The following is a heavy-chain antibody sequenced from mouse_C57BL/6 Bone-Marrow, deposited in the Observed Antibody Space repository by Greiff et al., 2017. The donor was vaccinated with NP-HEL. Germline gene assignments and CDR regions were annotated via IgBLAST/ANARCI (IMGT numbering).Heavy chain of an antibody. CDR2: ISSGGSYT. D-gene: IGHD1-1*01. CDR3: ASRLYPLAMDY. J-gene: IGHJ4*01. CDR1: GFTFSSYG. Sequence: EVKLVESGGDLVKPGGSLKLSCAASGFTFSSYGMSWVRQTPDQRLEWVATISSGGSYTYYPDSVKGRFTISRDNAKNTLYLQMSSLKSEDTAMYYCASRLYPLAMDYWGQGTSVTVSS. V-gene: IGHV5-6*02.